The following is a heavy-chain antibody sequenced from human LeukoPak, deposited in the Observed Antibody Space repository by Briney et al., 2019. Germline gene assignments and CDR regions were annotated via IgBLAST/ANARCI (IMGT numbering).Heavy chain of an antibody. Sequence: GGSLRLSCAASGFTFSSYSMNWVRQAPGKGLEWVSSISSSSSYIYYADSVKGRFTISRDNAKNSLYLQMNSLRAEDTAVYYCASAEGIVVVPAVFDAFDIWGQGTMVTVSS. D-gene: IGHD2-2*01. CDR1: GFTFSSYS. V-gene: IGHV3-21*01. CDR3: ASAEGIVVVPAVFDAFDI. CDR2: ISSSSSYI. J-gene: IGHJ3*02.